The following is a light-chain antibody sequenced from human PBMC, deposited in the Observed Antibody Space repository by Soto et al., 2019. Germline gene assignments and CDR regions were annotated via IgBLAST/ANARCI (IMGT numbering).Light chain of an antibody. CDR2: GAS. J-gene: IGKJ4*01. CDR3: QQYGSSPPVT. Sequence: EIVLTQSPGTLSLSPGERATLSCRASQSISSSYLAWYQQKPGQAPRLLIYGASSRATGIPDRFSGSWSGTDFTLTINRVEPEDFAVYYCQQYGSSPPVTFGGGTKVEIK. CDR1: QSISSSY. V-gene: IGKV3-20*01.